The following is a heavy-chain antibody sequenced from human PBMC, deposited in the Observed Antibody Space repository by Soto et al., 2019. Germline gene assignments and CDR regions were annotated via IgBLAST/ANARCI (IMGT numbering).Heavy chain of an antibody. D-gene: IGHD3-9*01. Sequence: GGSLRLSCAASGFTFSSYWMHWVRQAPGKGLVWVSRINSDGSSTSYADSVKGRFTISRDNAKNTLYLQMNSLRAEDTAVYYCARVPQYYDLLTGYSLWGQGTLVTVSS. CDR2: INSDGSST. CDR1: GFTFSSYW. V-gene: IGHV3-74*01. CDR3: ARVPQYYDLLTGYSL. J-gene: IGHJ4*02.